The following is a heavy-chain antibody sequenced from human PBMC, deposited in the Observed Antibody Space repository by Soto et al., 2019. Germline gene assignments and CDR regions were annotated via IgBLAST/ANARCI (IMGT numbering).Heavy chain of an antibody. V-gene: IGHV4-61*08. CDR3: TREQSDDNYFDP. CDR1: GAAPSSGGYF. D-gene: IGHD6-19*01. J-gene: IGHJ5*02. CDR2: IYYSGGT. Sequence: SETLSLTXTVSGAAPSSGGYFYTWVRQPPGKGLEWLGYIYYSGGTNYNPSLKSRVTISLDKSKSQFSLRLISVTAADTAVYYCTREQSDDNYFDPWGQGTLVTVS.